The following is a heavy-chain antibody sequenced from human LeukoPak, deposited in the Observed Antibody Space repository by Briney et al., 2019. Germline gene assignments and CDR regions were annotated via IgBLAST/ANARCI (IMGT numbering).Heavy chain of an antibody. CDR3: AKDYDFWSGIGMDV. J-gene: IGHJ6*02. V-gene: IGHV3-23*01. CDR1: GFTFSSYA. Sequence: GGFLRLSCAAPGFTFSSYAMSWVRQAPGKGLEWVSDISGGGHSTYYADSVKGRFTISRDNSKNTLYLQMNSLRAEDTAVYYCAKDYDFWSGIGMDVWGQGTTVTVSS. CDR2: ISGGGHST. D-gene: IGHD3-3*01.